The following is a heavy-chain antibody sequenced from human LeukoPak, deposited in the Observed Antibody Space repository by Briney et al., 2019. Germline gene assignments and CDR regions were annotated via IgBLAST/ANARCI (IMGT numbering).Heavy chain of an antibody. V-gene: IGHV1-46*01. Sequence: ASVKVSCKASGYTFTSYYMHWVRQAPGQGLEWMGIINPSGGSTSYAQKFQGRVTMTRDMSTSTVYMELSSLRSEDTAVYYCARGYCSSTSCYRVMGFDPWGQGTLVAVSS. D-gene: IGHD2-2*02. CDR1: GYTFTSYY. CDR3: ARGYCSSTSCYRVMGFDP. CDR2: INPSGGST. J-gene: IGHJ5*02.